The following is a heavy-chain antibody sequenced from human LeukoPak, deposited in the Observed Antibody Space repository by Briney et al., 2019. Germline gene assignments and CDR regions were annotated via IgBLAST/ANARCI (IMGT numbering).Heavy chain of an antibody. CDR2: IYYSGST. CDR3: ARERPDRNYYYMDV. J-gene: IGHJ6*03. V-gene: IGHV4-30-4*08. CDR1: GGSISSGDYY. Sequence: KPSETLSLTCTVSGGSISSGDYYWSWIRQPPGKGLEWIGYIYYSGSTYYNPSLKSRVTISVDTSKNQFSLKLSSVTAADTAVYYCARERPDRNYYYMDVWGKGTTVTASS.